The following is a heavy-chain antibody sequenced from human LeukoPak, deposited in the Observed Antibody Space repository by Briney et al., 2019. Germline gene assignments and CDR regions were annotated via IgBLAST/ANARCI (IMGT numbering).Heavy chain of an antibody. D-gene: IGHD6-13*01. CDR3: ARSSLYRSSWYSDF. CDR1: GGSISSGDYY. CDR2: IYYSGST. Sequence: PSQTLSLTCTVSGGSISSGDYYWSWIRQPPGKGLEWIGYIYYSGSTYYNPSLKSRVTISVNTSKNHFSLKLSSVTAADTAVYYCARSSLYRSSWYSDFWGQGTLVTVSS. J-gene: IGHJ4*02. V-gene: IGHV4-30-4*08.